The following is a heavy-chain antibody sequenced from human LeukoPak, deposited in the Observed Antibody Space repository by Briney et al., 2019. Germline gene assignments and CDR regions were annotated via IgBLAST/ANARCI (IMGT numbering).Heavy chain of an antibody. CDR1: GFTFSTSW. Sequence: PGGSLRLSCAASGFTFSTSWMSWVRQVPGKGLEWVANIKKDGSETYYVDSVKGRFTISRDNAKNSLYLQMNSLRAEDTAVYYCAKDLYGFYAMDVWGQGTTVTVSS. CDR2: IKKDGSET. V-gene: IGHV3-7*03. D-gene: IGHD4-17*01. J-gene: IGHJ6*02. CDR3: AKDLYGFYAMDV.